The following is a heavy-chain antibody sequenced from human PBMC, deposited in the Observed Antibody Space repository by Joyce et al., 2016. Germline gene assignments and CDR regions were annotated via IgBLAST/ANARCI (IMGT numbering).Heavy chain of an antibody. D-gene: IGHD5-12*01. J-gene: IGHJ4*02. CDR2: ISSSSGTI. CDR1: GFNFSIYA. CDR3: ARDRGYSGYDLSY. Sequence: EVQLVESGGGLVQPGESLRLSCAAAGFNFSIYAMNWVRQAPGKGLEWISYISSSSGTIHYADSMKGRFTISRDNAKNSLYLQMNSLRAEDTAIYYCARDRGYSGYDLSYWGQGTLVTVSS. V-gene: IGHV3-48*01.